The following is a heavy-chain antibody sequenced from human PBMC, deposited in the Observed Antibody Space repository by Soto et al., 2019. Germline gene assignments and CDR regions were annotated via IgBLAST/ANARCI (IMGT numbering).Heavy chain of an antibody. Sequence: SETLSLTCTVSGDSISSNNKYWSWIRQPPGEGLEWIGFISYSGTTSYSPSLKSRVAISLDTSKNQFSLSLSSVTAADTAVYYCARGRGYSYGLDPWGQGTLVTVSS. CDR3: ARGRGYSYGLDP. CDR2: ISYSGTT. J-gene: IGHJ5*02. CDR1: GDSISSNNKY. V-gene: IGHV4-30-4*01. D-gene: IGHD5-18*01.